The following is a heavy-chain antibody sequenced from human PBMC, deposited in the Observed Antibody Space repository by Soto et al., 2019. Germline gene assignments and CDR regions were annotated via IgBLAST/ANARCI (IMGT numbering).Heavy chain of an antibody. CDR1: GGSISSSSYY. CDR2: IYYSGRT. D-gene: IGHD5-18*01. V-gene: IGHV4-39*02. J-gene: IGHJ6*02. Sequence: SETLSLTCTVSGGSISSSSYYWGWIRQPPGQGLEWIGSIYYSGRTNYNPSLKSRVTISVDTSKNQFSLKLSSVTAADTAVYDCARERLGGYSYGKPDYYGMDVWGQGTTVTVSS. CDR3: ARERLGGYSYGKPDYYGMDV.